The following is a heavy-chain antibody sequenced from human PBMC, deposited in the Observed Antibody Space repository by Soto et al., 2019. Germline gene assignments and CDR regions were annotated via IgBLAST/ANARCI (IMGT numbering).Heavy chain of an antibody. J-gene: IGHJ5*02. CDR3: ARVSLVVVAATPDSWFDP. V-gene: IGHV3-21*01. Sequence: GGSLRLSCAASGFTFSSYSMNWVRQAPGKGLEWVSSISSSSSYIYYADSVKGRFTISRDNAKNSPYLQMNSLRAEDTAVYYCARVSLVVVAATPDSWFDPWGQGTLVTVSS. D-gene: IGHD2-15*01. CDR2: ISSSSSYI. CDR1: GFTFSSYS.